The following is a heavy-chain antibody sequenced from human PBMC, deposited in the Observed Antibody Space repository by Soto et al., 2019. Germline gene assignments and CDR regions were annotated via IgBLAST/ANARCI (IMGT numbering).Heavy chain of an antibody. CDR2: IKSKTDDVTT. Sequence: GGSLRLSCVASGFTFTNTLMSWVRQAPGKGLEWVGRIKSKTDDVTTNYAAPVKGRFTISRDDSKNTLYLEVNSLKTEDTAVYYCTTARGTYGAEYFQHWGPGTLVTVSS. CDR1: GFTFTNTL. J-gene: IGHJ1*01. D-gene: IGHD4-17*01. CDR3: TTARGTYGAEYFQH. V-gene: IGHV3-15*01.